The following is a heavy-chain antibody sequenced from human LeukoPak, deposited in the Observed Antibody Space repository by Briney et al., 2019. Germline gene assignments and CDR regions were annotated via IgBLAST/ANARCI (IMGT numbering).Heavy chain of an antibody. CDR2: VWFEGTNK. CDR1: GFTFSAYG. J-gene: IGHJ1*01. V-gene: IGHV3-33*01. CDR3: ARETLLDDYGHPVLALPDT. Sequence: GGSLRLSCEASGFTFSAYGMHWVRQAPGEGLEWVAVVWFEGTNKYYSDSVKGRFTISRDNSKNTLYLQMNSLRAEDTAVYYCARETLLDDYGHPVLALPDTWGRGTLVTGSS. D-gene: IGHD4-17*01.